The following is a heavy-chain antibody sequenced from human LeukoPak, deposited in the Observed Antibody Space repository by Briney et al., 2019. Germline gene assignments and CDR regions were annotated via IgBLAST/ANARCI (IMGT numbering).Heavy chain of an antibody. J-gene: IGHJ4*02. CDR1: GYTFTSYA. Sequence: ASVKVSCKASGYTFTSYAMHWVRQAPGQRLEWMGWINAGNGNTKYSQKFQGRVTITRDTSASTAYMELSSLRSEDTAVYYCARGGPYNRDFDCWGQGTLVTVSS. CDR2: INAGNGNT. CDR3: ARGGPYNRDFDC. D-gene: IGHD1-1*01. V-gene: IGHV1-3*01.